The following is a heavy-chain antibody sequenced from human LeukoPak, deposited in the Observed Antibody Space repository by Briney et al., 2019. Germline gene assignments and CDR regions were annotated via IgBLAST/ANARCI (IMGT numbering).Heavy chain of an antibody. CDR2: IHDSGST. D-gene: IGHD3-10*01. CDR3: ARGFGSGSYYYGWFDP. CDR1: GGSISSGAYH. V-gene: IGHV4-30-4*01. J-gene: IGHJ5*02. Sequence: SETLSLTCTVSGGSISSGAYHWNWIRQSPGKGLEWIGFIHDSGSTYYNPSLKSRVTMSRDMSKKQFSLMLSSLTAADTAVYYCARGFGSGSYYYGWFDPWGQGTLVTVFS.